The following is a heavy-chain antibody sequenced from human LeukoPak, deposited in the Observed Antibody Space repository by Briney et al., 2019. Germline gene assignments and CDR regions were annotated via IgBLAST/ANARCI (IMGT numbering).Heavy chain of an antibody. J-gene: IGHJ4*02. V-gene: IGHV1-69*05. CDR2: IIPIFGTA. CDR1: GGTFSSYA. D-gene: IGHD3-3*01. CDR3: ARDGEGFSEWFSDRFFDY. Sequence: GASVKVSCKASGGTFSSYAISWVRQAPGQGLEWMGGIIPIFGTANYAQKLQGRVTMTTDTSTSTAYMELRSLRSDDTAVYYCARDGEGFSEWFSDRFFDYWGQGTLVTVSS.